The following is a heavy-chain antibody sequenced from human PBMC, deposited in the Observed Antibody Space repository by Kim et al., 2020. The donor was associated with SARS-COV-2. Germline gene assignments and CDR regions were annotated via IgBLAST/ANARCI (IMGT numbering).Heavy chain of an antibody. CDR1: GFTVNTYG. CDR2: ISYDGSNK. CDR3: AKSFSGSYFGYDY. J-gene: IGHJ4*02. V-gene: IGHV3-30*18. D-gene: IGHD1-26*01. Sequence: GGSLRLSCAASGFTVNTYGMHWVRQAQGKGLEWVAVISYDGSNKYYADSVKGRFTISRDNSKNTLYLQMNSLRIEDTAVYYCAKSFSGSYFGYDYWGQGTLVTVSS.